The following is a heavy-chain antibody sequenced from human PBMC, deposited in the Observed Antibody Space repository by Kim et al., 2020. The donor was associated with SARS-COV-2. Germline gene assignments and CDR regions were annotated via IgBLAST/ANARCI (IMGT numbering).Heavy chain of an antibody. V-gene: IGHV4-59*01. J-gene: IGHJ5*02. D-gene: IGHD3-10*01. CDR1: GGSISSYY. CDR3: ARDLGTYYYGSGLGWFDP. CDR2: IYYSGST. Sequence: SETLSLTCTVSGGSISSYYWSWIRQPPGKGLEWIGYIYYSGSTNYNPSLKSRVTISVDTSKNQFSQKLSSVTAADTAVYYCARDLGTYYYGSGLGWFDPWGQGTLVTVSS.